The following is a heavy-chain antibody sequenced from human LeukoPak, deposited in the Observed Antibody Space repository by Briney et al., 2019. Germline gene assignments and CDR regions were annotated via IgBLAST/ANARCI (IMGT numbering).Heavy chain of an antibody. CDR1: GDSVSSNSAA. CDR3: ARDGGYDSSGYYKVDWAFDI. CDR2: TYYRSKWYN. J-gene: IGHJ3*02. Sequence: SQTLSLTCALSGDSVSSNSAAWNWIRQSPSRGLEWLGRTYYRSKWYNDYAVSVKSRITINPDTSKNQFSLQLISVTPEDTAVYYCARDGGYDSSGYYKVDWAFDIWGQGTMVTVSS. V-gene: IGHV6-1*01. D-gene: IGHD3-22*01.